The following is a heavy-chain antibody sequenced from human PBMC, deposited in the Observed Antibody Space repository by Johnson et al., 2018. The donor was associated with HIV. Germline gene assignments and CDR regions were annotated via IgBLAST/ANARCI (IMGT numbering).Heavy chain of an antibody. CDR1: GFTFSSYA. Sequence: VQLVESGGGVVQPGRSLRLSCAASGFTFSSYAMHWVRQAPGKGLEWVANIKQDGSEKYYVDSVKGRFTISRDNSKSTFFLQMNSLTPEDTGVYYCARGGGCGGDCYAGYDAFDIWGQGTMVTVSS. J-gene: IGHJ3*02. V-gene: IGHV3-7*02. D-gene: IGHD2-21*01. CDR2: IKQDGSEK. CDR3: ARGGGCGGDCYAGYDAFDI.